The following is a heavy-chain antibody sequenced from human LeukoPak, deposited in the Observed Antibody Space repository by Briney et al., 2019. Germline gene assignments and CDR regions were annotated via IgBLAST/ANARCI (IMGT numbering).Heavy chain of an antibody. J-gene: IGHJ4*02. CDR3: ARIPSGYFDWLSTLIDY. Sequence: PGGSLRLSCAASGFTVSSNYMSWVRQAPGKGLEWVAVISYDGSNKYYADSVKGRFTISRDNSKNTLYLQMNSLRAEDTAVYYCARIPSGYFDWLSTLIDYWGQGTLVTVSS. D-gene: IGHD3-9*01. CDR1: GFTVSSNY. CDR2: ISYDGSNK. V-gene: IGHV3-30-3*01.